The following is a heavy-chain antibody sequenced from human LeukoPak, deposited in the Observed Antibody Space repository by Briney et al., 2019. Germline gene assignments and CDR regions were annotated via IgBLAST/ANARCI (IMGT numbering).Heavy chain of an antibody. CDR3: AKDPGSGTYFYYMDV. CDR1: GFTFSSYA. D-gene: IGHD3-10*01. V-gene: IGHV3-30*04. CDR2: ISYDGSNK. J-gene: IGHJ6*03. Sequence: GGSLRLSCAASGFTFSSYAMHWVRQAPGKGLEWVAVISYDGSNKYYADSVKGRFTISRDNSKNTLYLQMNSLRAQDTAVYFCAKDPGSGTYFYYMDVWGKGTTVTISS.